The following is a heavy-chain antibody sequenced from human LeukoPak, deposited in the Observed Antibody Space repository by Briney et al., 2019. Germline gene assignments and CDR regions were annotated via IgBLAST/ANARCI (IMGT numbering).Heavy chain of an antibody. J-gene: IGHJ4*02. CDR1: GFTFRSYA. V-gene: IGHV3-23*01. CDR2: RSASGDRS. D-gene: IGHD6-19*01. Sequence: GGSLRLSCAASGFTFRSYAMSWVRQAPGKGLEWVSTRSASGDRSNYAESVKGRFTISRDNYKNTLYLQMNSLRAEDTAVYYCAKVESSGWYEVLDYWGQGTLVTVSS. CDR3: AKVESSGWYEVLDY.